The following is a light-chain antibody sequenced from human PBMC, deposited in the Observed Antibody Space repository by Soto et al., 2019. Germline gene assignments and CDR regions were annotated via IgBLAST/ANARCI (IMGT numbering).Light chain of an antibody. CDR3: QQSYNTPRT. J-gene: IGKJ1*01. CDR2: SSS. V-gene: IGKV1-39*01. CDR1: ERISNY. Sequence: DIQLTQSPSSLSASVGDRVTITCRASERISNYLNWYQQKPGTAPKLLIWSSSTLPSGVPSRFSGSGSGTDFTLSISGLQPEDFAVFYCQQSYNTPRTFGKGTKVE.